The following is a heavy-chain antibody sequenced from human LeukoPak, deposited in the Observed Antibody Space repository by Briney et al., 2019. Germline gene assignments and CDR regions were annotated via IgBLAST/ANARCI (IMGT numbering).Heavy chain of an antibody. J-gene: IGHJ4*02. Sequence: ASVKVSCKASGYTFTGYYMHWVRQAPGQGLEWMEWINPNSGGTNYAQKFQGRVTMTRDTSISTAYMGLSRLRSDDTAVYYCAREHPTYYYDSSGYYPYYFDYWGQGTLVTVSS. D-gene: IGHD3-22*01. V-gene: IGHV1-2*02. CDR1: GYTFTGYY. CDR3: AREHPTYYYDSSGYYPYYFDY. CDR2: INPNSGGT.